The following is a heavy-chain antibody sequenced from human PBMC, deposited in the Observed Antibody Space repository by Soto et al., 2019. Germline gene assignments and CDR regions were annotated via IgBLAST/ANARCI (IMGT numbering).Heavy chain of an antibody. Sequence: GGSLRFSCAASGFTFSNAWMNWVRQAPGKGLEWVGRIKSKTDGGTTDYAAPVKGRFTISRDDSKNTLYLQMNSLKTEDTAVYYCTTERVEQQLAYYYYYGMDVWGQGTTVTVSS. CDR1: GFTFSNAW. CDR2: IKSKTDGGTT. D-gene: IGHD6-13*01. J-gene: IGHJ6*02. CDR3: TTERVEQQLAYYYYYGMDV. V-gene: IGHV3-15*07.